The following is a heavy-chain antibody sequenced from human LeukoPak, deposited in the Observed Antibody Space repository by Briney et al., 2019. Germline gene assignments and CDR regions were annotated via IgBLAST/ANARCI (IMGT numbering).Heavy chain of an antibody. V-gene: IGHV4-59*11. D-gene: IGHD6-6*01. CDR2: IYYSGST. CDR3: ARDYEQLVPPYYCYYYMDV. J-gene: IGHJ6*03. CDR1: GGSISSHY. Sequence: SETLSLTCTVSGGSISSHYWSWIRQPPGKGLEWIGYIYYSGSTNYNPSLKSRVTISVDTSKNQFSLKLSSVTAADTAVYYCARDYEQLVPPYYCYYYMDVWGKGTTVTVSS.